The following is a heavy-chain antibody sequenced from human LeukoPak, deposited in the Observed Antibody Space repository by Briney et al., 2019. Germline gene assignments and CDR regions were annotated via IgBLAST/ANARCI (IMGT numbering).Heavy chain of an antibody. CDR1: GGSISSSSYY. Sequence: SETLSLTCTVSGGSISSSSYYWGWIRQPPGKGLEWIGSIYHSGSTYYNPSLKSQVSISVDTSKNQFSLKLSSVTAADTAVYYCARVAGYSYAQPFDYWGQGTLVTVSS. CDR2: IYHSGST. V-gene: IGHV4-39*07. J-gene: IGHJ4*02. D-gene: IGHD5-18*01. CDR3: ARVAGYSYAQPFDY.